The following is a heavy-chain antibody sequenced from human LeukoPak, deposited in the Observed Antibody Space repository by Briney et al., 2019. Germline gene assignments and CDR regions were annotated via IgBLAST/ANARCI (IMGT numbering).Heavy chain of an antibody. J-gene: IGHJ4*02. D-gene: IGHD6-19*01. V-gene: IGHV3-11*01. CDR1: GFTFSDYY. CDR3: ARSLQWLVTLLDY. Sequence: PGGSLRLSCAASGFTFSDYYMSWIRQAPGKGLEWVSYISSSGSTIYYADSVKGRFTISRDNAKNSLYLQMDSLRAEDTAVYYCARSLQWLVTLLDYWAREPWSPSPQ. CDR2: ISSSGSTI.